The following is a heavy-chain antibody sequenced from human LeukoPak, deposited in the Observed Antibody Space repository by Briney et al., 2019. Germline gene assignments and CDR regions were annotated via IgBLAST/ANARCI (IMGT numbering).Heavy chain of an antibody. CDR2: IWYDGSNK. CDR3: ARIGRDCSGGGCYPPDY. Sequence: GGSLRLSCAVSGFTFSSFGMHWVRQAPGKGLEWVAIIWYDGSNKYYTDSVKGRSTVSKDNSKNTLYLQMNSLRAEDTAVYYCARIGRDCSGGGCYPPDYWGQGTLVTVSS. V-gene: IGHV3-33*01. D-gene: IGHD2-15*01. CDR1: GFTFSSFG. J-gene: IGHJ4*02.